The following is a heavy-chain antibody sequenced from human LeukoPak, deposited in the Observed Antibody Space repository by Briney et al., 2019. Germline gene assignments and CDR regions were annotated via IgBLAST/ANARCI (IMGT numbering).Heavy chain of an antibody. D-gene: IGHD3-16*01. J-gene: IGHJ5*02. CDR3: ARSVTEGGWFDP. Sequence: PSETLSLTCTVSGGSISSGGYYWSWIRQHPGKGLEWIGYIYYSGSTYYNPSLKSRVTISVDTSKNQSSLKLSSVTAADTAVYYCARSVTEGGWFDPWGQGTLVTVSS. CDR1: GGSISSGGYY. CDR2: IYYSGST. V-gene: IGHV4-31*03.